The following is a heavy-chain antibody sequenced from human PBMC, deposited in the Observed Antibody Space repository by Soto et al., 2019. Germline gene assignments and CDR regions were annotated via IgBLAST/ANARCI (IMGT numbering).Heavy chain of an antibody. D-gene: IGHD4-17*01. V-gene: IGHV4-39*01. CDR2: IYYSGST. CDR1: GGSISSSSYY. Sequence: SETLSLTCTVSGGSISSSSYYWGWIRQPPGKGLEWIGSIYYSGSTYYNPSLKSRVTISVDTSKNQFSLKLSSVTAADTAVYYCARRYGDYGEAYVDYWGQGTLVTVSS. CDR3: ARRYGDYGEAYVDY. J-gene: IGHJ4*02.